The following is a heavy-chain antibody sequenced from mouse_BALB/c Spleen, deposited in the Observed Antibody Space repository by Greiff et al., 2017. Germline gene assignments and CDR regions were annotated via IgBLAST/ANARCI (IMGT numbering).Heavy chain of an antibody. Sequence: ESGPGLVKPSQSLSLTCSVTGYSITSGYYWNWIRQFPGNKLEWMGYISYDGSNNYNPSLKNRISITRDTSKNQFFLKLNSVTTEDTATYYCARGYYDYGGYYFDYWGQGTTLTVSS. CDR3: ARGYYDYGGYYFDY. CDR2: ISYDGSN. D-gene: IGHD2-4*01. J-gene: IGHJ2*01. V-gene: IGHV3-6*02. CDR1: GYSITSGYY.